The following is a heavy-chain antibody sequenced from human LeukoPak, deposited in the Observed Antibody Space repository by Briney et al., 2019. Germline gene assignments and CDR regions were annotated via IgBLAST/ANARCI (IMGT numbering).Heavy chain of an antibody. Sequence: GGSLRLSCAASGFTFDDYTMHWVRQAPGKGLEWVSLISWDGGSTYYADSVKGRFTISRDNSKNSLYLQMNSLRTEDTALYYCAKGNGNAAPFDYWGQGTLVTVSS. CDR3: AKGNGNAAPFDY. CDR1: GFTFDDYT. V-gene: IGHV3-43*01. D-gene: IGHD6-6*01. CDR2: ISWDGGST. J-gene: IGHJ4*02.